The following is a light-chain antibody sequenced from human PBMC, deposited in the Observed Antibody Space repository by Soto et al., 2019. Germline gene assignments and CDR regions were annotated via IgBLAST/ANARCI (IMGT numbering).Light chain of an antibody. CDR2: GAS. V-gene: IGKV3-20*01. Sequence: IVLTQSPGTLSLSPGERASLSCRASRSVTARNLAWYQQKPGQAPRLLIFGASNRATGIPDRFSGSGSGTDFTLTISRLEPEDFAVYCCQQYATTPWTFGQGTKVEIK. CDR1: RSVTARN. J-gene: IGKJ1*01. CDR3: QQYATTPWT.